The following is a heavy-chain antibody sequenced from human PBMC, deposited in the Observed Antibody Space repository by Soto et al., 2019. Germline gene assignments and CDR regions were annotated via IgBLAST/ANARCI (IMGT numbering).Heavy chain of an antibody. D-gene: IGHD3-10*01. CDR2: ISYDGSNK. J-gene: IGHJ6*02. V-gene: IGHV3-30*18. Sequence: GGSLRLSCAASGFTFSSYGMHWVRQAPGKGLEWVAVISYDGSNKYYADSVKGRFTISRDNSKNTLYLQMNSLRAEDTAVYYCAKDLSMGDYYYYGMDVWGQGTTVTVSS. CDR1: GFTFSSYG. CDR3: AKDLSMGDYYYYGMDV.